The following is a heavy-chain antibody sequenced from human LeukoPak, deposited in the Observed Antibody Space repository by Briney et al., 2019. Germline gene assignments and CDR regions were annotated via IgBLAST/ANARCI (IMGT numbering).Heavy chain of an antibody. J-gene: IGHJ2*01. D-gene: IGHD3-22*01. CDR2: INHSGST. CDR3: ARGVTMIVVVIHDWYFDL. Sequence: SETLSLTCAVYGGSFSGYYWSWIRQPPGKGLEWIGEINHSGSTYYNPSLKSRVTISVDTSKNQFSLELTSVTAADTAVYYCARGVTMIVVVIHDWYFDLWGRGTLVTVSS. CDR1: GGSFSGYY. V-gene: IGHV4-34*01.